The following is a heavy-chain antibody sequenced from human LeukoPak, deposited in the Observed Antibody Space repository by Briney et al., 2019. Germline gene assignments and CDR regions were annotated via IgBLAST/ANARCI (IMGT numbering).Heavy chain of an antibody. Sequence: PSETLSLTCTVSGGSISSSSYYWGWIRQPPGKGLEWIGSIYYSGRTYYNPSLRSRVTISVDTSKNLFSLKLSSVTAADTAVYYCARHLYYYDSSGYQSPCWYFDLWGRGTLVTVSS. CDR3: ARHLYYYDSSGYQSPCWYFDL. J-gene: IGHJ2*01. V-gene: IGHV4-39*01. CDR2: IYYSGRT. D-gene: IGHD3-22*01. CDR1: GGSISSSSYY.